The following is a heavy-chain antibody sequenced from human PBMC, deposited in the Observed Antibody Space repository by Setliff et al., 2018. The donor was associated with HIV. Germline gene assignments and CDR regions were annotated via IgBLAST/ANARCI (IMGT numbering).Heavy chain of an antibody. Sequence: PSETLSLTCTVSGGSISSYFWSWVRQSPGKGLEWIGYNFNSGSTNYNPSLKSRVTISVDMSKNQFSLRLDSVTAADTAVYYCARQHGSSRRFDPWGQGTLVTVSS. CDR1: GGSISSYF. V-gene: IGHV4-59*08. D-gene: IGHD6-13*01. CDR2: NFNSGST. CDR3: ARQHGSSRRFDP. J-gene: IGHJ5*02.